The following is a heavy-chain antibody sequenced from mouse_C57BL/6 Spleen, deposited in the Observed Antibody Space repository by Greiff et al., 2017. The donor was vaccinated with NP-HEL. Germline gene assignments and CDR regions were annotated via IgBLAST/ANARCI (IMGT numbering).Heavy chain of an antibody. J-gene: IGHJ2*01. V-gene: IGHV5-9-1*02. D-gene: IGHD1-1*01. Sequence: EVMLVESGEGLVKPGGSLKLSCAASGFTFSSYAMSWVRQTPEKRLEWVAYISSGGDYIYYADTVKGRFTISRDNARNTLYLQMSSLKSEDTAMYYCTIGHGSDYFDDWGQGTTLTVSS. CDR1: GFTFSSYA. CDR2: ISSGGDYI. CDR3: TIGHGSDYFDD.